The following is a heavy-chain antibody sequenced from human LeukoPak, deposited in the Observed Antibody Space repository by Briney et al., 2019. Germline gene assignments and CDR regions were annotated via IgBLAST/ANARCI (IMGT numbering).Heavy chain of an antibody. CDR1: GYTFTGYY. CDR2: INPNSGGT. J-gene: IGHJ5*02. V-gene: IGHV1-2*02. CDR3: ARDYLGMVHSSSWSLGWFDP. Sequence: ASVKVSCKASGYTFTGYYMHWVRQAPGQGLEWMGWINPNSGGTNYAQKFQGRVTMTRDTSISTAYMELSRLRSDDTAVYYCARDYLGMVHSSSWSLGWFDPWGQGTLVTVSS. D-gene: IGHD6-13*01.